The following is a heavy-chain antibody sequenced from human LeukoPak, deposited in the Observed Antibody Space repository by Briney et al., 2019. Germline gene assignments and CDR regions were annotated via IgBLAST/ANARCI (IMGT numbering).Heavy chain of an antibody. CDR3: ARDKGTSAYYDFWSGYYPPDY. D-gene: IGHD3-3*01. Sequence: PGGSLRLSCAASGFTFSNAWMSWVRQAPGKGLEWVAVISYDGSNKYYADSVKGRFTISRDNSKNTLYLQMNSLRAEDTAVYYCARDKGTSAYYDFWSGYYPPDYWGQGTLVTVSS. V-gene: IGHV3-30-3*01. CDR2: ISYDGSNK. CDR1: GFTFSNAW. J-gene: IGHJ4*02.